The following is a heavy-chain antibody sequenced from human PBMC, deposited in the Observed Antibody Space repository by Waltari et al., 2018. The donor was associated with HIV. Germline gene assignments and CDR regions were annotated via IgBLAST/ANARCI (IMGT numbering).Heavy chain of an antibody. CDR3: ARGLWQCCGGDCYSCWCDP. D-gene: IGHD2-21*02. J-gene: IGHJ5*02. CDR1: GYTSTSYD. Sequence: QVQLVQSGAEVKKPGASVKVSCKASGYTSTSYDINWVRQAPGQGLGWMGWMKPRGGHAGEQKKSQCRVTMARNTSKSTAYVKLSSLRCEDTAVSYCARGLWQCCGGDCYSCWCDPWGQGTLVTVSS. V-gene: IGHV1-8*01. CDR2: MKPRGGHA.